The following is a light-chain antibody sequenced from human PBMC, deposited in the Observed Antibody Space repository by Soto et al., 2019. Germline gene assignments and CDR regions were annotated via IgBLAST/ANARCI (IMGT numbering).Light chain of an antibody. V-gene: IGLV2-14*01. J-gene: IGLJ1*01. Sequence: QSVLTQPVSVSGSPGQSITISCTGTSSDVGGYNYVSWYQLHPGKAPKLMIYDVSDRPSGVSNRFSGSKSGNTASLTISGLQAEDEADYYCSSYTSSGSLYVFGAGTKVT. CDR1: SSDVGGYNY. CDR3: SSYTSSGSLYV. CDR2: DVS.